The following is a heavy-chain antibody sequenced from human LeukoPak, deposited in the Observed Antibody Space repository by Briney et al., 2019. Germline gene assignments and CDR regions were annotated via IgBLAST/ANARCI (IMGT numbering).Heavy chain of an antibody. D-gene: IGHD1-26*01. J-gene: IGHJ6*03. CDR2: IYYSGST. V-gene: IGHV4-59*01. CDR3: ARVDSGSYYYYYYMDV. Sequence: SETLSLTCTVCGGSISSYYWSWIRQPPGKGLEWIGYIYYSGSTNYNPSLKSRVTISVDTSKNQFSLKLSSVTAADTAVYYCARVDSGSYYYYYYMDVWGKGTTVTVSS. CDR1: GGSISSYY.